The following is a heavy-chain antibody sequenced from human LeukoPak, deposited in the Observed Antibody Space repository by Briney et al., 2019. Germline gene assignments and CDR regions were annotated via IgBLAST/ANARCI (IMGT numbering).Heavy chain of an antibody. D-gene: IGHD6-6*01. J-gene: IGHJ4*02. Sequence: SGTLSLTCAVSGGSIISSNWWSWVRQPPGKGLEWIGEVFHSGSTNYSPSLRSRVTISVDKSRNQFSLKLHSVTAADTAVYYCARSIESSSGGYFDYWGQGTLVTVSS. CDR2: VFHSGST. V-gene: IGHV4-4*02. CDR1: GGSIISSNW. CDR3: ARSIESSSGGYFDY.